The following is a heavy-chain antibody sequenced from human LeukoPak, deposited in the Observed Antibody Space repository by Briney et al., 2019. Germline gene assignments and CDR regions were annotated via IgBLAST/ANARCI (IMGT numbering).Heavy chain of an antibody. CDR3: ARGPLVRDY. D-gene: IGHD6-13*01. CDR2: IIPIFGSA. Sequence: GASVKVSCKASGGTFSSYTITWVRQAPGQGLEWMGGIIPIFGSANYAQKFQGRVTITADESTSTAYMELRRLRSEDTAVYYCARGPLVRDYWGQGTLVTVSS. V-gene: IGHV1-69*13. J-gene: IGHJ4*02. CDR1: GGTFSSYT.